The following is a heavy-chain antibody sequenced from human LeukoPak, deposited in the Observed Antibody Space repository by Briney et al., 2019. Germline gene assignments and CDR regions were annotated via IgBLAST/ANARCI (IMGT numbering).Heavy chain of an antibody. CDR3: ASGYVDTAMGSDY. J-gene: IGHJ4*02. D-gene: IGHD5-18*01. CDR1: GGSFSGYY. CDR2: INHSGST. V-gene: IGHV4-34*01. Sequence: SETLSLTCAVYGGSFSGYYWRWIRQPPGTGLEWIGEINHSGSTNYNPSLKSRVTISVDTSKNQFSLKLSSVTAADTAVYYCASGYVDTAMGSDYWGQGTLVTVSS.